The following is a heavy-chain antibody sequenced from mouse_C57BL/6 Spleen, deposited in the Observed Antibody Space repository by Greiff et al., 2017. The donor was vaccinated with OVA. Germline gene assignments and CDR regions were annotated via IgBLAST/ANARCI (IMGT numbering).Heavy chain of an antibody. J-gene: IGHJ4*01. D-gene: IGHD2-4*01. V-gene: IGHV5-17*01. Sequence: DVKLVESGGGLVKPGGSLKLSCAASGFTFSDYGMHWVRQAPEKGLEWVAYISSGSSTIYYADTVKGRFTISRDNAKNTLFLQMTSMRSEDTAMYYCASDDYDEGNAMDYWGQGTSVTVSS. CDR2: ISSGSSTI. CDR1: GFTFSDYG. CDR3: ASDDYDEGNAMDY.